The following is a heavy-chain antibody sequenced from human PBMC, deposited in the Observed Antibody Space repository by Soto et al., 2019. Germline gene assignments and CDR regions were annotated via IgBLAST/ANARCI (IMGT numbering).Heavy chain of an antibody. Sequence: QITXKESGXTLVKPTQTLTLTCTFSGFSLSTSGVGVGXIRQPPGKALEWLAVIYWDDDKRSSSSLKSRLTITKDTSKNQVVLTMTNMDPVDTATYYCAHHPYYGLAPYSFDYWGQGILVTVSS. CDR1: GFSLSTSGVG. J-gene: IGHJ4*02. CDR2: IYWDDDK. V-gene: IGHV2-5*02. CDR3: AHHPYYGLAPYSFDY. D-gene: IGHD3-10*01.